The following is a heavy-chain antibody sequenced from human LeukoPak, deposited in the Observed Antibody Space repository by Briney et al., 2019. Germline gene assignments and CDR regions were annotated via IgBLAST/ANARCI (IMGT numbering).Heavy chain of an antibody. CDR3: ARARRGGDYDSYFDY. D-gene: IGHD4-17*01. CDR2: ISAFNGDT. Sequence: ASVNVSCKASGYTFTGYYMHWVRQAPGQGLEWMGWISAFNGDTNYAQNLQGRVTLTTDTSTSTAYMDLGSLRSDDTAVYYCARARRGGDYDSYFDYWGQGTLVNVSS. J-gene: IGHJ4*02. CDR1: GYTFTGYY. V-gene: IGHV1-18*04.